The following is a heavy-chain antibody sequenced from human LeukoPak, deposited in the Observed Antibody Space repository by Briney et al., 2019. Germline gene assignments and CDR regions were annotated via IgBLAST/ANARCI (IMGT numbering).Heavy chain of an antibody. CDR1: GGSISSSSYY. J-gene: IGHJ4*02. CDR2: SYYSGST. V-gene: IGHV4-39*02. CDR3: ARVPVAYCGGDCSSDY. Sequence: SETLSLTCTGSGGSISSSSYYWDWLRQPPEKGVERNASSYYSGSTYYDPSLKSRVTISVDTSKNRFSLKLSSVTAADTAVYYCARVPVAYCGGDCSSDYWGQGTLVTVSS. D-gene: IGHD2-21*02.